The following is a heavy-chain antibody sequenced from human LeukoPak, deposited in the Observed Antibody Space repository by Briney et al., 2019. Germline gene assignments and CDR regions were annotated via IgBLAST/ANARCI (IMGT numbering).Heavy chain of an antibody. CDR1: GYTFTSYG. D-gene: IGHD2-2*01. V-gene: IGHV1-18*01. J-gene: IGHJ5*02. Sequence: ASVKVSCKASGYTFTSYGISWVRQAPGQGLEWMGWISAYNGNTNYAQKLQGRVTMTTDTSTSTAYMELRSLRSDDTAVYYCARDPSIVVVPAASFWFDPWGQGTLVTVSS. CDR2: ISAYNGNT. CDR3: ARDPSIVVVPAASFWFDP.